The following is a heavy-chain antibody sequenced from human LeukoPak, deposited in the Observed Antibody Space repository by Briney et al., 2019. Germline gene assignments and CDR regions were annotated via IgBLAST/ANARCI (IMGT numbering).Heavy chain of an antibody. J-gene: IGHJ6*03. CDR3: ARGSSDKSYYYYMDV. V-gene: IGHV1-69*06. CDR2: TIPIFGTA. Sequence: ASVKVSCKASGGTFSSYAISWVRQAPGQGLEWMGGTIPIFGTANYAQKFQGRVTITADKSTSTAYMELSSLRSEDTAVYYCARGSSDKSYYYYMDVWGKGTTVTVSS. CDR1: GGTFSSYA. D-gene: IGHD2-2*01.